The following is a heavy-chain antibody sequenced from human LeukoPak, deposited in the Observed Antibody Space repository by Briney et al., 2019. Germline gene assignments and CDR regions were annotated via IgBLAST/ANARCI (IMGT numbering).Heavy chain of an antibody. D-gene: IGHD3-22*01. V-gene: IGHV3-66*01. J-gene: IGHJ4*02. Sequence: PGGSLRLSCAASGFTVSSHYMSWVRQPPGKGLEWVSIIYRTEATYYAESVKDRFTISRDNSKNTVYLQMNSLRAEDTAVYYCAREIAPHYYDSSGYFDYWGQGTLVTASS. CDR3: AREIAPHYYDSSGYFDY. CDR2: IYRTEAT. CDR1: GFTVSSHY.